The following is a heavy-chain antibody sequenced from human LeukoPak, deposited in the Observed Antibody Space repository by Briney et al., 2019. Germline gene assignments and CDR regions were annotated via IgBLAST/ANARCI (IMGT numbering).Heavy chain of an antibody. CDR2: ISSSSSYI. CDR3: AKDRKRSAITMIRGVKAYFYNYMDV. D-gene: IGHD3-10*01. Sequence: GGSLRLSCAASGFTFSSYSMNWVRQAPGKGLEWVSSISSSSSYIYYADSVKGRFTISRDNSKNTLYLQMNSLRAEDTAVYYCAKDRKRSAITMIRGVKAYFYNYMDVWGKGTTVTISS. V-gene: IGHV3-21*01. CDR1: GFTFSSYS. J-gene: IGHJ6*03.